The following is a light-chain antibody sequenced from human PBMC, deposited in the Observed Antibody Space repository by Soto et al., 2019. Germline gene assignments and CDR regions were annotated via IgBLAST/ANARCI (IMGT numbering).Light chain of an antibody. V-gene: IGLV2-11*01. J-gene: IGLJ2*01. CDR1: SSDVGGYNY. CDR2: DVS. CDR3: CSYAGSYTLV. Sequence: QSVLTQPRSVSGSPGQSVTISCTGTSSDVGGYNYVSWYQQHPGKAPKLMIYDVSKRPSGVPDRFSGSKSGNTASLAISGFQAEDEADYYCCSYAGSYTLVFGGGTKVTVL.